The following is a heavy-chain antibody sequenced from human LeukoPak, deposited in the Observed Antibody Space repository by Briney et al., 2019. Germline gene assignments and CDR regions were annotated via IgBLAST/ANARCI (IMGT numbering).Heavy chain of an antibody. J-gene: IGHJ4*02. CDR3: AKDDAWLRYGE. Sequence: QAGGSLRLSCATSGFTFSNHGMNWVRQAPEKGLEWVSGISPSGDIKYYADSVKGRFTISRDNSKNTVYLEVISLTDEDTAVYYCAKDDAWLRYGEWSQGTLVTVSS. D-gene: IGHD3-10*01. CDR2: ISPSGDIK. V-gene: IGHV3-23*01. CDR1: GFTFSNHG.